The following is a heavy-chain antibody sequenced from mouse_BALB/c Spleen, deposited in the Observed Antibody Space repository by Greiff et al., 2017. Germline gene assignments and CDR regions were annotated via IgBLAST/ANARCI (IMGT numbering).Heavy chain of an antibody. D-gene: IGHD1-2*01. J-gene: IGHJ4*01. V-gene: IGHV5-17*02. CDR2: ISSGSSTI. Sequence: EVKLMESGGGLVQPGGSMKLSCAASGFTFSSFGMHWVRQAPEKGLEWVAYISSGSSTIYYADTVKGRFTISRDNPKNTLFLQMTSLRSEDTAMYYCAREGTHYFYAMDYWGQGTSVTVSS. CDR3: AREGTHYFYAMDY. CDR1: GFTFSSFG.